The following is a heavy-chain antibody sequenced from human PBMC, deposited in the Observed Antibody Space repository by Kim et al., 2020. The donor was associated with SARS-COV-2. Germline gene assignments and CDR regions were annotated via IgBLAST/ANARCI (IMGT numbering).Heavy chain of an antibody. CDR3: AKSGNSGTQGGFDY. J-gene: IGHJ4*02. D-gene: IGHD1-26*01. CDR2: IASGGGST. Sequence: GGSLRLSCAASGFTFGSYAMSWVRQAPGKGLEWVSAIASGGGSTYYAASVKGRFTISRDNSKNTLSLQMNSLRAEDTAVYYCAKSGNSGTQGGFDYWGQG. V-gene: IGHV3-23*01. CDR1: GFTFGSYA.